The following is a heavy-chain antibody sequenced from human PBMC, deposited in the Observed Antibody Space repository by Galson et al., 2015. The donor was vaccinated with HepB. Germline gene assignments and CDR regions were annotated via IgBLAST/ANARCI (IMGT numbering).Heavy chain of an antibody. Sequence: SLRLSCAASGFTVSSNYMSWVRQAPGKGLEWVSVIYSGGSTYYADSVKGRFTIPRDNSKNTLYLQMNSLRAEDTAVYYCARDNMAIPYYYYGMDVWGQGTTVTVSS. CDR3: ARDNMAIPYYYYGMDV. J-gene: IGHJ6*02. D-gene: IGHD5-24*01. V-gene: IGHV3-66*02. CDR2: IYSGGST. CDR1: GFTVSSNY.